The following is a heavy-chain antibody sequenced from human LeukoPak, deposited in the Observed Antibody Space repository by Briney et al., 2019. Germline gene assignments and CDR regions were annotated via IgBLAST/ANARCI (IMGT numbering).Heavy chain of an antibody. CDR2: ISYDGSNK. V-gene: IGHV3-30*04. CDR3: HIVVVTATIRVSDY. D-gene: IGHD2-21*02. Sequence: GGSLRLSCAASGFTFSSYAMHWVRQAPGKGLEWVAVISYDGSNKYYADSVKGRFTISRDNSKNTLYLQMNSLRAEDTAVYYCHIVVVTATIRVSDYCGQGTLVTVSS. J-gene: IGHJ4*02. CDR1: GFTFSSYA.